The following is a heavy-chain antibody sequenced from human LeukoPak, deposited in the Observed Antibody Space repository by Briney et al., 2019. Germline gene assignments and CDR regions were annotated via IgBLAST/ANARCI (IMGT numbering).Heavy chain of an antibody. V-gene: IGHV4-39*07. CDR3: ARRRFYYGSGSYPFDY. D-gene: IGHD3-10*01. Sequence: PSETLSLTCTVSGGSISSSSYYWGWIRQPPGKGLEWIGSIYYSGSTNYNPSLKSRVTISVDTSKNQFSLKLSSVTAADTAVYYCARRRFYYGSGSYPFDYWGQGTLVTVSS. CDR1: GGSISSSSYY. CDR2: IYYSGST. J-gene: IGHJ4*02.